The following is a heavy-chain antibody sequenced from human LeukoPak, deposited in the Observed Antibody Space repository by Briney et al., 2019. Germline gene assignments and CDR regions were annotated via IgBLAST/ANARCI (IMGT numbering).Heavy chain of an antibody. CDR3: ARALGDDSSGYYYPFLYYYYYYMDV. CDR1: GDSITSINW. CDR2: IHHSGKT. D-gene: IGHD3-22*01. V-gene: IGHV4-4*02. J-gene: IGHJ6*03. Sequence: SGTLSLTCAVSGDSITSINWWTWVRLSPEKGLEWIGEIHHSGKTNYNPSLKSRVTISVDTSKNQFSLKLSSVTAADTAVYYWARALGDDSSGYYYPFLYYYYYYMDVWGKGTTVTISS.